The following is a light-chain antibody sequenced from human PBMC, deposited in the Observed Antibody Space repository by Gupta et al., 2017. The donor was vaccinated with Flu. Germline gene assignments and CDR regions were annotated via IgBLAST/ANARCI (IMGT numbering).Light chain of an antibody. J-gene: IGKJ1*01. CDR2: DAS. CDR3: QQRGNWPPWT. V-gene: IGKV3-11*01. Sequence: EIILTQSPATLSLSPGERATLSCRASRSVSDYLAWYQQRPGQAPRLLVYDASNRDTGVPARFSGSGYGTDFTLTISSREPEDFAVYYCQQRGNWPPWTFGQGTKVEI. CDR1: RSVSDY.